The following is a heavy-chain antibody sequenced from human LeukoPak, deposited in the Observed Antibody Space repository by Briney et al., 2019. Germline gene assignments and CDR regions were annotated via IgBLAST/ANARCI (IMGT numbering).Heavy chain of an antibody. CDR1: GFTFSSYA. CDR3: AKGKQLVQNYMDV. V-gene: IGHV3-23*01. D-gene: IGHD6-6*01. J-gene: IGHJ6*03. Sequence: GGSLRLSCAASGFTFSSYAMSWVRQAPGKGLEWVSAISGSGGSTYYADSVRGRFTISRDNSKNTLYLQMNSLRAEDTAVYYCAKGKQLVQNYMDVWGKGTTVTVSS. CDR2: ISGSGGST.